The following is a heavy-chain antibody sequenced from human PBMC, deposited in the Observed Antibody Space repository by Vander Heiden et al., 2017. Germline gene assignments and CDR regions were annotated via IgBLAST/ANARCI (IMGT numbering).Heavy chain of an antibody. CDR3: ASQFRFLEWQ. V-gene: IGHV3-33*01. J-gene: IGHJ4*02. CDR1: GFTFSSYG. D-gene: IGHD3-3*01. CDR2: IWYDGSNK. Sequence: QVQLVESGGGVVQPGRSLRLSCAASGFTFSSYGMHWVRQAPGKGLEWVAVIWYDGSNKYYADSVKGRFTISRDNSKNTLYLQMNSLRAEDTAVYYCASQFRFLEWQWGQGTLVTVSS.